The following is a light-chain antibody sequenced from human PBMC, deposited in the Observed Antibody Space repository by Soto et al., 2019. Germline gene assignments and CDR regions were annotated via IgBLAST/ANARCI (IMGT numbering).Light chain of an antibody. Sequence: QSVLTEPPSASGTPGQRVTISCSGSSSNIGSKTVNWYQQLPGTAPKLLIYSNNQLPSGVPDRFSGTKSGTSASLAISGLQSEDEADYYCAAWDDSLNGPVFGGGTKLTVL. V-gene: IGLV1-44*01. CDR3: AAWDDSLNGPV. J-gene: IGLJ2*01. CDR2: SNN. CDR1: SSNIGSKT.